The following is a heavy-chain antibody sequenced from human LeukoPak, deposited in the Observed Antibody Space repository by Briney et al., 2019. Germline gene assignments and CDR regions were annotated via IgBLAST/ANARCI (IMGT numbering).Heavy chain of an antibody. CDR2: IYYSGST. V-gene: IGHV4-59*01. J-gene: IGHJ4*02. Sequence: PSDTLSLTCTVSGGSISSYYWSWIRQPPGKGLEWIGYIYYSGSTNYNPSLKSRVTISVDTSKNQFSLKLSSVTAADTAVYYCARDESGYSYGFDYWGQGTLVTVSS. CDR1: GGSISSYY. CDR3: ARDESGYSYGFDY. D-gene: IGHD5-18*01.